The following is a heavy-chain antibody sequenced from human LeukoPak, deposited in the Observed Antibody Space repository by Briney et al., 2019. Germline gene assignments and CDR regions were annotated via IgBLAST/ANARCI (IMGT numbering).Heavy chain of an antibody. CDR2: INPSGGST. J-gene: IGHJ3*02. CDR3: ARDNDSSGSQRDAFDI. CDR1: GYTFTSYY. D-gene: IGHD6-19*01. Sequence: ASVKVSCKASGYTFTSYYMHWVRQAPGQGLEWMGIINPSGGSTSYAQKFQGRVTMTRDTSTSTVYMELSSLRSEDTAVYYCARDNDSSGSQRDAFDIWGQGTMVTVSS. V-gene: IGHV1-46*01.